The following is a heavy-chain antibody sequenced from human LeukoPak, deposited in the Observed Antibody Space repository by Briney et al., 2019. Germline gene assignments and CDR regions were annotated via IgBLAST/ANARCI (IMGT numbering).Heavy chain of an antibody. J-gene: IGHJ4*02. D-gene: IGHD3-22*01. CDR2: INHSGST. Sequence: SETLSLTCAVYGGSFSGYYWSWIRQPPGKGLEWIGEINHSGSTNYNPSLKSRVTISLDTSKNQFSLKLSSVTAADTAVYYCARGPTYYYDSSVGYYYFDYWGQGTLVTVSS. CDR1: GGSFSGYY. V-gene: IGHV4-34*01. CDR3: ARGPTYYYDSSVGYYYFDY.